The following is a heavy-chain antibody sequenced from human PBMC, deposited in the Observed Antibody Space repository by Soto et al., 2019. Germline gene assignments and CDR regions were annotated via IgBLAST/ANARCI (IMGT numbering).Heavy chain of an antibody. J-gene: IGHJ1*01. CDR1: GGSISSTGHY. V-gene: IGHV4-39*01. D-gene: IGHD2-8*02. Sequence: QLQLQESGPGLVRPSETLSLTCAVSGGSISSTGHYWGWIRQPPGKGLEWIGSMYYRGSTYYNPSLESRVTIFVDTSKNQFSLKLSSVTAADTAVYYCARSLVLAYFQNWGQGTLVTVSS. CDR3: ARSLVLAYFQN. CDR2: MYYRGST.